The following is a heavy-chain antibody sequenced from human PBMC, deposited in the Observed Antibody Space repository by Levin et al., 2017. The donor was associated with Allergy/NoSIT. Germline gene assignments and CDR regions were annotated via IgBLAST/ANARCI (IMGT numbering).Heavy chain of an antibody. CDR3: ARDLFLEWLGLLEYYGMDV. J-gene: IGHJ6*02. V-gene: IGHV1-69*13. CDR1: GGTFSSYA. Sequence: SVKVSCKASGGTFSSYAISWVRQAPGQGLEWMGGIIPIFGTANYAQKFQGRVTITADESTSTAYMELSSLRSEDTAVYYCARDLFLEWLGLLEYYGMDVWGQGTTVTVSS. CDR2: IIPIFGTA. D-gene: IGHD3-3*01.